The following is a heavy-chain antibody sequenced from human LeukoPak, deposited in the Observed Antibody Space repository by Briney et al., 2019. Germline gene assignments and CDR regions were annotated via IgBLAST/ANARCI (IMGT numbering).Heavy chain of an antibody. CDR1: GFTFSSYW. J-gene: IGHJ4*02. CDR2: INSDGSST. Sequence: PGGSLRLSCAASGFTFSSYWMHWVRQAPGKGLVWVSRINSDGSSTSYADSVKGRFTISRDNAKNTLYLQMSSLRAEDTAVYYCARGAVAGTAWIDYWGQGTLVTVSS. CDR3: ARGAVAGTAWIDY. V-gene: IGHV3-74*01. D-gene: IGHD6-19*01.